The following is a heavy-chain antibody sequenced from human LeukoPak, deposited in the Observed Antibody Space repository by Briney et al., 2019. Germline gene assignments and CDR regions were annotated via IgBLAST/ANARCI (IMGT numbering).Heavy chain of an antibody. V-gene: IGHV4-4*07. Sequence: SETLSLTCTVSGGSISSYYWSWIRQPAGKGLEWIGRIYTSGSTNYNPPLKSRVTMSVDTSKNQFSLKLSSVTAADTAVYYCARELKAPIAAAGTRWFDPWGQGTLVTVSS. CDR1: GGSISSYY. D-gene: IGHD6-13*01. CDR2: IYTSGST. J-gene: IGHJ5*02. CDR3: ARELKAPIAAAGTRWFDP.